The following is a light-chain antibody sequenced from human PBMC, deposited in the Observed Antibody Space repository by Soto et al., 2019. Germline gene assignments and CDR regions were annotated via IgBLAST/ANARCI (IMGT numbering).Light chain of an antibody. Sequence: QSVLSQPPSASGTPGQRVAISCSGSSSTIGRNTVNWYQQLPGTAPKLLIYNNNQRPSGVPDRFSGSKSGTSASLAISGLQSEDEADYYCAAWDDSLTGLNVFGTGTKLTVL. CDR2: NNN. CDR3: AAWDDSLTGLNV. CDR1: SSTIGRNT. J-gene: IGLJ1*01. V-gene: IGLV1-44*01.